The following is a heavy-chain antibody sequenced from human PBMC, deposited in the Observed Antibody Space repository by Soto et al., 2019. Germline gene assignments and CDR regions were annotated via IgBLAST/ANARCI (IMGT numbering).Heavy chain of an antibody. V-gene: IGHV4-59*12. CDR1: GRSITSYY. J-gene: IGHJ4*02. Sequence: QVVLQESGPGLVKPSETLSLTCSVSGRSITSYYWGWVRQPPGKGLEWIGYIYDNGITSQNPSLKSRVSMSADTSQNQFSQKQTSVPGADTAVYYCARTYDSNGYANEFDSWGQGILVTVTS. CDR2: IYDNGIT. CDR3: ARTYDSNGYANEFDS. D-gene: IGHD3-22*01.